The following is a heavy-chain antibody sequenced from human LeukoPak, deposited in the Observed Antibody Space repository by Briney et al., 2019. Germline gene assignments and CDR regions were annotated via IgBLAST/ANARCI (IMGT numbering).Heavy chain of an antibody. Sequence: QPGRSLRLSCAASGFTFDDYAMHWVRHAPGKGLEWVSGISWNSGSIGYADSVKGRFTISRDNAKNSLYLQMNSLRAEDTALYYCSGGSGFRNAFDIWGQGTMVTVSS. J-gene: IGHJ3*02. CDR2: ISWNSGSI. CDR3: SGGSGFRNAFDI. CDR1: GFTFDDYA. V-gene: IGHV3-9*01. D-gene: IGHD2-15*01.